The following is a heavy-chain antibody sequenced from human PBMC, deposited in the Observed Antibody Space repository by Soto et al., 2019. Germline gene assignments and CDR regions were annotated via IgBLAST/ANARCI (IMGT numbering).Heavy chain of an antibody. V-gene: IGHV4-38-2*01. CDR3: AKYSSSLYYYGMDV. CDR1: GYSITSDYY. D-gene: IGHD6-6*01. CDR2: IYQSGIT. J-gene: IGHJ6*02. Sequence: PSETLSLTCAVSGYSITSDYYWGWIRQPPGKGLEWIGSIYQSGITYYNPALKSRVTISVGTSKNQFSLRLSSVTAADTAVYYCAKYSSSLYYYGMDVWGQGTTVTVSS.